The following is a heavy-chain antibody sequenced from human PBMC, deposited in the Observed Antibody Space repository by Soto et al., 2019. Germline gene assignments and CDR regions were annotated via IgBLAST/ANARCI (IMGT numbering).Heavy chain of an antibody. CDR2: IYWDADM. J-gene: IGHJ4*02. Sequence: QITLKESGPTLVKHTQTLTLTCTFSGFSLSTSGVGVGLIRHPPGKALEWLALIYWDADMRYSPSLKTWFTITKDTSKTQVVLTMNNMDPVDTATYYCTHSAYSSSWYGVLVDYWGQGTLVTVSS. CDR1: GFSLSTSGVG. V-gene: IGHV2-5*02. CDR3: THSAYSSSWYGVLVDY. D-gene: IGHD6-13*01.